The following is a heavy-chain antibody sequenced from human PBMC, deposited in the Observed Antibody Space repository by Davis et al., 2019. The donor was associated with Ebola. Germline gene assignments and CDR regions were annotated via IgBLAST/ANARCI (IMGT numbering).Heavy chain of an antibody. V-gene: IGHV3-7*01. Sequence: PGGSLRLSCAASGFTFSSYWMSWVRQAPGKGLEWVANIKQDGSEKYYVDSVKGRFTISRDNAKNSLYLQMNSLRAEDAAVYYCGRVLRFLEWSTRYYYYGMDVWGQGTTVTVSS. D-gene: IGHD3-3*01. J-gene: IGHJ6*02. CDR2: IKQDGSEK. CDR3: GRVLRFLEWSTRYYYYGMDV. CDR1: GFTFSSYW.